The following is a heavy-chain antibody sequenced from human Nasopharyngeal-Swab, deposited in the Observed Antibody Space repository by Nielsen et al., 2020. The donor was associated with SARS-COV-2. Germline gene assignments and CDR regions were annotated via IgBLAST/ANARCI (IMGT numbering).Heavy chain of an antibody. Sequence: GESLKISCAASGFTFSDYYMSWIRQAPGKGLEWVSYISSSSSYTNYADSVKGRFTISRDNAKNSLYLQMNSLRAEDTALYYCAKDIGPYYYDSSVGNDYWGQGTLVTVSS. V-gene: IGHV3-11*05. CDR3: AKDIGPYYYDSSVGNDY. D-gene: IGHD3-22*01. CDR1: GFTFSDYY. J-gene: IGHJ4*02. CDR2: ISSSSSYT.